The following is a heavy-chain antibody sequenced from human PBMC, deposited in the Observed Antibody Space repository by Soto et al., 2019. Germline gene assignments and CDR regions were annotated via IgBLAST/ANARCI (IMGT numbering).Heavy chain of an antibody. D-gene: IGHD3-9*01. Sequence: PETLSLTCTVSGGSISSYYWSWIRQPPGKGLEWIGYIYYSGSTNYNPSLKSRVTISVDTSKNQFSLKLSSVTAADTAVYYCARVPQKNFDWLLPEPYYFDYWGQGTLVTVSS. CDR3: ARVPQKNFDWLLPEPYYFDY. V-gene: IGHV4-59*01. J-gene: IGHJ4*02. CDR2: IYYSGST. CDR1: GGSISSYY.